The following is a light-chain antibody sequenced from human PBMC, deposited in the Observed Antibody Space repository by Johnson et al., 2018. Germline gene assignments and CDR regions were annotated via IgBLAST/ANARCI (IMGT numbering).Light chain of an antibody. CDR1: SSNIGNNY. CDR3: GTWDSRLSAGNV. J-gene: IGLJ1*01. Sequence: QSVLTQPPSVSVAPGQKVTISCSGSSSNIGNNYVSWYQQLPGTAPKLLIYENNKRPSGIHDRFHGSKSGTSATLAITGLQTGDEADYYCGTWDSRLSAGNVFGTGTKVTVL. V-gene: IGLV1-51*02. CDR2: ENN.